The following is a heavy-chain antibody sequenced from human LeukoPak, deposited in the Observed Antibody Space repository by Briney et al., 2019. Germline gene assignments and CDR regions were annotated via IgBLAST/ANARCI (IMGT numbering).Heavy chain of an antibody. CDR2: IKNDASEK. V-gene: IGHV3-7*02. CDR3: TRGADY. Sequence: PGGSLRLSCAASGFTFSTYWMSWVRQSPGKGLEWVASIKNDASEKYYGDSVKGRFTISRDNAKNTLYLQMDSLRAEDTAIYYCTRGADYWGQGTLVTVSS. CDR1: GFTFSTYW. J-gene: IGHJ4*02. D-gene: IGHD1-26*01.